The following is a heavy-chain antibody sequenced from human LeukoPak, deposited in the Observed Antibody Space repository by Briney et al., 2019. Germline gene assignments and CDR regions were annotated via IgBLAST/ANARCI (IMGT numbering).Heavy chain of an antibody. CDR3: ASAVVRAREIH. J-gene: IGHJ4*02. CDR1: GFTFNNYA. D-gene: IGHD3-10*01. CDR2: ISGSGAST. V-gene: IGHV3-23*01. Sequence: GGSLRLSCAASGFTFNNYAMSWVRQAPGKGLEWVSAISGSGASTYYADSVKGRFTISRDNSKNTLYVQMNGLRAEDTAVYYCASAVVRAREIHWGQGTLVTVSS.